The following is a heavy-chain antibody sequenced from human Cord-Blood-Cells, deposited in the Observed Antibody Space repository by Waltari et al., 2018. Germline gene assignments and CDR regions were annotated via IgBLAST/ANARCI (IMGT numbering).Heavy chain of an antibody. CDR1: GTPSNGYD. J-gene: IGHJ5*02. CDR2: MNPNSGNT. V-gene: IGHV1-8*03. Sequence: QVLLVPSAPDVTKPGAAVKVSCKASGTPSNGYDINWVRQATGQGLEWMGWMNPNSGNTGYAQKFQGRVTITRNTSISTAYRELSSLRSEDTAVYYCARGRRFDPWGQGTLVTVSS. CDR3: ARGRRFDP.